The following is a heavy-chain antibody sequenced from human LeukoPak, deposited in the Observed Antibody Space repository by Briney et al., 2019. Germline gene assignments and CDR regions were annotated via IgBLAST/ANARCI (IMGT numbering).Heavy chain of an antibody. CDR2: ISGSGGST. CDR3: ANNPRVTTVTTSTDY. Sequence: GGSLRLSCAASGFTFSSYAMSWVRRAPGKGLEWVSAISGSGGSTYYADSVKGRFTISRDNSKNTLYPQMNSLRAEDTAVYYCANNPRVTTVTTSTDYWGQGTLVTVSS. V-gene: IGHV3-23*01. J-gene: IGHJ4*02. D-gene: IGHD4-17*01. CDR1: GFTFSSYA.